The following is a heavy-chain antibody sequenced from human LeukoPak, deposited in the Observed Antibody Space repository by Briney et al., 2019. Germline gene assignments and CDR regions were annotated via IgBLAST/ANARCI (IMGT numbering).Heavy chain of an antibody. V-gene: IGHV4-59*01. CDR2: IYYSGST. Sequence: PSETLSLTCTVSGGSISSYYWSWIRQPPGKGLEWIGYIYYSGSTNYNPSLKSRVTISVDTSKNQFSLKLSSVTAADTAVYYCARVGVAGGVYWGQGTLVTVSS. J-gene: IGHJ4*02. CDR3: ARVGVAGGVY. D-gene: IGHD2-8*02. CDR1: GGSISSYY.